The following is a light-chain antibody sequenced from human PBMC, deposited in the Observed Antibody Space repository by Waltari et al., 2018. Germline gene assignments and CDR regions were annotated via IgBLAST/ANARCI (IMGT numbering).Light chain of an antibody. Sequence: QSVLNQPPSASGPPGQRVTISCSGSSSNIGSNFVSWYQQFPGTAPKLLIFRNNQRPSGVPDRFSGSKSGSSASLAISGLRSDDEAHYYCASWGDSLSGGIFGGGTEVTVL. CDR2: RNN. J-gene: IGLJ2*01. V-gene: IGLV1-47*01. CDR1: SSNIGSNF. CDR3: ASWGDSLSGGI.